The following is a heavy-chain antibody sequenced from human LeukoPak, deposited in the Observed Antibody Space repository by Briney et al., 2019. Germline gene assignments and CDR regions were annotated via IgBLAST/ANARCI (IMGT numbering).Heavy chain of an antibody. D-gene: IGHD2-2*01. CDR2: IYYSGST. J-gene: IGHJ4*02. Sequence: PSETLSLTCTVSGGSISSSSYYWGWIRQPPGKGLEWIGSIYYSGSTYYNPSLKSRVTISVDTSKNQFSPKLSSVTAADTAVYYCARLTRGQYQLLDYWGQGTLVTVSS. CDR3: ARLTRGQYQLLDY. V-gene: IGHV4-39*01. CDR1: GGSISSSSYY.